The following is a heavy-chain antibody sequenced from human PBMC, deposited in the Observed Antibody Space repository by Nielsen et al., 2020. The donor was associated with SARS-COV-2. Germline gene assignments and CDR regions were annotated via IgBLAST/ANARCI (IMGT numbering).Heavy chain of an antibody. V-gene: IGHV4-34*01. D-gene: IGHD3-22*01. CDR2: INHSGST. CDR1: GGSFSGYY. Sequence: SETLSLTCAVYGGSFSGYYWSWIRQPPGKGLEWIGEINHSGSTNYNPPLKSRVTISVDTSKNQFSLKLSSVTAADTAVYYCASYYYDSSGYNYGMDVWGQGTTVTVSS. CDR3: ASYYYDSSGYNYGMDV. J-gene: IGHJ6*02.